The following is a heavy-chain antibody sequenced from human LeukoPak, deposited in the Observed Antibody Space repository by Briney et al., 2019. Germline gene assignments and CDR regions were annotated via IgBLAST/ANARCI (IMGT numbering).Heavy chain of an antibody. CDR3: AKQLGYCSDGSCYFPY. V-gene: IGHV3-23*01. Sequence: GGSLRLSCAASGFTFSSSAMSWVRRAPGKGLEWVSAISNNGGYTYYADSVQGRFTISRDNSKSTLCLQMNSLKAEDTAVYYCAKQLGYCSDGSCYFPYWGQGTLVTVSS. D-gene: IGHD2-15*01. CDR2: ISNNGGYT. J-gene: IGHJ4*02. CDR1: GFTFSSSA.